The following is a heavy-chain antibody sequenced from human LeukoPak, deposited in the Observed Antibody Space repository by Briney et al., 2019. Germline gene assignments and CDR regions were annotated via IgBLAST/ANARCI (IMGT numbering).Heavy chain of an antibody. D-gene: IGHD1-1*01. CDR3: ARDVAGTTGTPWFDP. Sequence: GGSLRLSRAASGFTVSSNYMTWVRQAPGKGLEWVSIIYSGGPTYYADSVKGRFTISRDISKNTVYLQMNSLRTEDSAVYYCARDVAGTTGTPWFDPWGQGTRVTVSS. CDR1: GFTVSSNY. J-gene: IGHJ5*02. CDR2: IYSGGPT. V-gene: IGHV3-53*01.